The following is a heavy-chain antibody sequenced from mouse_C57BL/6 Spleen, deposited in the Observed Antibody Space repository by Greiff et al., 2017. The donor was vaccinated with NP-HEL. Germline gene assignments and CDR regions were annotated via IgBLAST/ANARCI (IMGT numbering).Heavy chain of an antibody. CDR3: AIRGDYDPSFDY. CDR1: GYTFTSYW. V-gene: IGHV1-74*01. J-gene: IGHJ2*01. Sequence: QVHVKQPGAELVKPGASVKVSCKASGYTFTSYWMHWVKQRPGQGLEWIGRIHPSDSDTNYNQKFKGKATLTVDKSSSTAYMQLSSLTSEDSAVYYCAIRGDYDPSFDYWGQGTTLTVSS. D-gene: IGHD2-4*01. CDR2: IHPSDSDT.